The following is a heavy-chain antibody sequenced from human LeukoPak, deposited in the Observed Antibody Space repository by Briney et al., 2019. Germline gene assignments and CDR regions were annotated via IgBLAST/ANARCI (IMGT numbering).Heavy chain of an antibody. J-gene: IGHJ4*02. CDR1: GGSISSGGYY. CDR2: IYYSGST. V-gene: IGHV4-30-4*08. CDR3: ARGGYGDYSGMGY. D-gene: IGHD4-17*01. Sequence: SQTLSLTCTVSGGSISSGGYYWSWIRQHPGKGLEWIGYIYYSGSTYYNPSLKSRVTISVDTSKNQFSLKLSSVTAADTAVYYCARGGYGDYSGMGYWGQGTLVTVSS.